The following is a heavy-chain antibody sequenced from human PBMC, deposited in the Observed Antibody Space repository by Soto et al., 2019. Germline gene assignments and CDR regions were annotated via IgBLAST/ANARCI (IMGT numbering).Heavy chain of an antibody. J-gene: IGHJ4*02. D-gene: IGHD6-19*01. CDR2: ISAYSGNT. CDR3: ARVTSGWYYFDY. Sequence: ASVKVSCKASGYTFTSYGISWVRQAPGQGLEWMGWISAYSGNTNYAQKLQGRVTMTTDTSTSTAYMELTSLRSDDTAVYYCARVTSGWYYFDYWGQGTLVTVSS. CDR1: GYTFTSYG. V-gene: IGHV1-18*01.